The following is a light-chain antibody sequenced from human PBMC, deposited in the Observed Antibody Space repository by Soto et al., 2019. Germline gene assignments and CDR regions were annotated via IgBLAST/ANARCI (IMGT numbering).Light chain of an antibody. Sequence: QAVVTRPPSVSGAPGQTVTISCTGSSSNIGAGYEVHWYQQLPGKAPKLLIYGGSNRPSGVPARFSGSKSGTSASLAITGLQAEDEAAYYCQSYDITLSSSGVFGGGTKLTVL. CDR2: GGS. CDR1: SSNIGAGYE. V-gene: IGLV1-40*01. CDR3: QSYDITLSSSGV. J-gene: IGLJ3*02.